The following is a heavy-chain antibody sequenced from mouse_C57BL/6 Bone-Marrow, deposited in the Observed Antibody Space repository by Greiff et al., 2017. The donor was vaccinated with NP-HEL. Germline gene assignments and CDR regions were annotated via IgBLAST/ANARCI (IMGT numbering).Heavy chain of an antibody. CDR1: GYSITRGYY. Sequence: ESGPGLVKPSQSLSLTCSVTGYSITRGYYWNWIRQFPGNKLEWMGYISYDGSNNYNPSLKNRISITRDTSKNQFFLKLNSVTTEDTATYYCARGNLVWGQGTTLTVSS. CDR2: ISYDGSN. J-gene: IGHJ2*01. CDR3: ARGNLV. V-gene: IGHV3-6*01.